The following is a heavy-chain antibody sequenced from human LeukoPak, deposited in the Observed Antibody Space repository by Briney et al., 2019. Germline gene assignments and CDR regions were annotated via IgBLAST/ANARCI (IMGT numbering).Heavy chain of an antibody. V-gene: IGHV3-30*18. CDR3: AKGSPYSSGWPNLWGLYYYGMDV. CDR2: ISYDGSNK. J-gene: IGHJ6*02. Sequence: GGSLRLSCAASGFTFSSYGMHWVRQAPGKGLEGVAVISYDGSNKYYADSVKGRFTISRDNSKNTLYLQMNSLRAEDTAVYYCAKGSPYSSGWPNLWGLYYYGMDVWGQGTTVTVSS. D-gene: IGHD6-19*01. CDR1: GFTFSSYG.